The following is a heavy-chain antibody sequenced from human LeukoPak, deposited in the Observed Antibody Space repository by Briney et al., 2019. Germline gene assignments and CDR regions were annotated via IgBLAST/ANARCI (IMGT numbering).Heavy chain of an antibody. J-gene: IGHJ4*02. V-gene: IGHV4-59*08. D-gene: IGHD1-26*01. Sequence: SETLSLTCTISSGSIGSFYWSWIRQPPGKGLEWIGYINFSENIKSNSALESRVTISMDTSKNQFSLKLNSVTTADTAVYYFTRGGSADPFEHWGQGTLVTVSS. CDR2: INFSENI. CDR1: SGSIGSFY. CDR3: TRGGSADPFEH.